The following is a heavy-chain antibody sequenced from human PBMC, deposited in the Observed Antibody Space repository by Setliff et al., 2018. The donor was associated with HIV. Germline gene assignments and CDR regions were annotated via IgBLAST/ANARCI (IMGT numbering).Heavy chain of an antibody. D-gene: IGHD2-15*01. CDR3: ARTSDMVDLYFDS. CDR1: GFTFSDYY. Sequence: LRLSCAASGFTFSDYYMSWIRQAPGKGLEWVSYIFNSGRTVFYADSVKGRFTISRDNAKSSLYLQMNSLRAEDTAVYYCARTSDMVDLYFDSWGQGTLVTVSS. J-gene: IGHJ4*02. CDR2: IFNSGRTV. V-gene: IGHV3-11*01.